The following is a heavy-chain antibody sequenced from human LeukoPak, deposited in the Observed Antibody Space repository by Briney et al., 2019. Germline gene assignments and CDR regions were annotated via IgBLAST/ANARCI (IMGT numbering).Heavy chain of an antibody. CDR3: EGWDVENAFEI. CDR2: IHSGGGT. J-gene: IGHJ3*02. D-gene: IGHD6-19*01. CDR1: GFIANNKF. Sequence: GGSLRLSCAASGFIANNKFMSWVRQAPGKGLEWVSVIHSGGGTYYADSVMGRFTISRDSSENTLYLHMNSLRAEDTAVYYCEGWDVENAFEIWGQGIKVTVSS. V-gene: IGHV3-53*01.